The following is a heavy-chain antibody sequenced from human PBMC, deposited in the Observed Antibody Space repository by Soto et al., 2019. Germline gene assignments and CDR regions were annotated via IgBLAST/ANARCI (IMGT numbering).Heavy chain of an antibody. Sequence: QVLLVQSGAEVTRPGASLKVSCKASGYNFINHYIHWMRQAPGQGLEWMGFINPSGGSTTHAQNFQRRYSITRDASTSTVYKELSGLRSEDVAVYYCASDYLSSRSSLSYLDYWGQGTQVTVTS. CDR2: INPSGGST. CDR1: GYNFINHY. CDR3: ASDYLSSRSSLSYLDY. V-gene: IGHV1-46*01. J-gene: IGHJ4*02. D-gene: IGHD6-6*01.